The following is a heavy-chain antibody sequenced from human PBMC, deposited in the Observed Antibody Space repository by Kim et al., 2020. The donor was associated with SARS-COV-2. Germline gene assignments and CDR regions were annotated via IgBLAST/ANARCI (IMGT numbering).Heavy chain of an antibody. D-gene: IGHD3-16*01. CDR3: VRDRMGGAFDM. Sequence: GGSLRLSCATSGFTFSAYDMNWVRQAPGKGLEWLSLITKSSNTTYYADSVEGRFTISRDNAKNSLFLQMNSLRDEDTALYYCVRDRMGGAFDMWGQGTMATVSS. CDR1: GFTFSAYD. J-gene: IGHJ3*02. V-gene: IGHV3-48*02. CDR2: ITKSSNTT.